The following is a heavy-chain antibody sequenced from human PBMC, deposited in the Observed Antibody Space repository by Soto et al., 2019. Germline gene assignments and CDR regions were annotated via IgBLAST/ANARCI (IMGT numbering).Heavy chain of an antibody. CDR3: ARHRFNYYDDTVYYYLDY. Sequence: ASVKVSCKASGYSFTSYGISWVRQAPGQGPEWMGWISGHNGNTNHPQSLQGRVTMTTDTSRNTAYMELRSLRSDDTAVYYCARHRFNYYDDTVYYYLDYWGQGTLVTVSS. D-gene: IGHD3-22*01. J-gene: IGHJ4*02. V-gene: IGHV1-18*04. CDR2: ISGHNGNT. CDR1: GYSFTSYG.